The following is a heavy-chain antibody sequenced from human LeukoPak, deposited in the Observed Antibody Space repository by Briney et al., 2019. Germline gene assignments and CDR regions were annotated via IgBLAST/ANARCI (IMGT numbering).Heavy chain of an antibody. CDR2: INPNTGGT. V-gene: IGHV1-2*06. Sequence: ASVKVSCKASEYTFTGYYLHWVRQAPGQGLEWMGRINPNTGGTNYAQKFQGRVTMTRDTSISTTYMELSRLNSDDTAVYYCARTRPPCTSCLLLDYWGQGTLVTVSS. CDR1: EYTFTGYY. D-gene: IGHD2-2*01. J-gene: IGHJ4*02. CDR3: ARTRPPCTSCLLLDY.